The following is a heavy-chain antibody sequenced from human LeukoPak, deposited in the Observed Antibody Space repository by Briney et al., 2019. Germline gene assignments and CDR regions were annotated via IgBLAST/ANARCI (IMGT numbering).Heavy chain of an antibody. Sequence: GGSLRLSCAASGFTFSDYYMSWIRQAPGKGLEWVSYISSSGSTIYYADSVKGRFTISRDNAKNSLYPQMNSLRAEDTAVYYCARGRFRYSSSWGIDYWGQGTLVTVSS. D-gene: IGHD6-13*01. J-gene: IGHJ4*02. CDR2: ISSSGSTI. CDR3: ARGRFRYSSSWGIDY. V-gene: IGHV3-11*04. CDR1: GFTFSDYY.